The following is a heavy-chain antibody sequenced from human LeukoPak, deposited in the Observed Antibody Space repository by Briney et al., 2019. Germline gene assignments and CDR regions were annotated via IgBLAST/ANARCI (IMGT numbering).Heavy chain of an antibody. CDR2: IYYSGST. J-gene: IGHJ4*02. V-gene: IGHV4-30-4*01. Sequence: SGTLSLTCTVSGGSLSSDDYYWRWIRQPPGKGLEWIGYIYYSGSTYYNPSRKSRVTISVDTSKNQFSLRRTSGTAEDRAVYYCARPPPGEGYNSDPSTFAYWAQGTRFTVS. CDR1: GGSLSSDDYY. D-gene: IGHD5-24*01. CDR3: ARPPPGEGYNSDPSTFAY.